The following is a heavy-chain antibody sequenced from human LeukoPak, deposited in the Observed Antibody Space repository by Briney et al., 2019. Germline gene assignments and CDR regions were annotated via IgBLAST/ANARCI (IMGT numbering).Heavy chain of an antibody. CDR3: ESKARRGGGSWDYFDC. D-gene: IGHD3-16*01. Sequence: GGSLRLSCAASGFTFRSYGMHWARQAPGKGLEWVAVRWYDGSNKDVVDSVKGRFTVTRANSKTMLCLQMNSKRAEDEAMYWCESKARRGGGSWDYFDCWGQGTPVTASS. V-gene: IGHV3-33*08. J-gene: IGHJ4*02. CDR2: RWYDGSNK. CDR1: GFTFRSYG.